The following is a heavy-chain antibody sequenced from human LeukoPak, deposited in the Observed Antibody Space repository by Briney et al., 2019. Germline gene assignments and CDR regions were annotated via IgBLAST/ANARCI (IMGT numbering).Heavy chain of an antibody. J-gene: IGHJ3*02. V-gene: IGHV3-23*01. CDR1: GFTFSSYA. CDR2: ISGSGGST. D-gene: IGHD3-22*01. Sequence: PGGSLRLSCAASGFTFSSYAMSWVRQAPGKGLEWVSAISGSGGSTYYADSVKGRFTISRGNSKNTLYLQMNSLRAEDTAVYYCAKDEIGGSSGYWGAFDIWGQGTMVTVSS. CDR3: AKDEIGGSSGYWGAFDI.